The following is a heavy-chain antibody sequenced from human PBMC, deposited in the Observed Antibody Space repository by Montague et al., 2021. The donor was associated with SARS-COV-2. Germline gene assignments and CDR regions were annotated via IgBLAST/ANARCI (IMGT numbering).Heavy chain of an antibody. CDR3: ARHVGMERVTYGMDV. CDR2: VTGSGGAT. Sequence: RLSWSASGFTFSTYAMSWVRQAPGKGLEWVSSVTGSGGATYYADSVKGRFTISRDNSKNTVFLHMNSLRAEDTAVYYCARHVGMERVTYGMDVWGQGTTVTVSS. CDR1: GFTFSTYA. V-gene: IGHV3-23*01. J-gene: IGHJ6*02. D-gene: IGHD3-3*01.